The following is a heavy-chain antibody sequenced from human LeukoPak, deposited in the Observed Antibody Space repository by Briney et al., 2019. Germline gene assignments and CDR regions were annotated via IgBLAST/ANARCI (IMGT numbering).Heavy chain of an antibody. Sequence: PGGSLRLSCAASGFTFSSYAMSWVRQAPGKGLEWVSAISGSGGSTYYADSVKGRFTISRDNSKNTLYLQMNSLRAEDTAVYYCANSVSSYYDSSGYESSYYYGMDVWAKGPRSPSP. J-gene: IGHJ6*02. CDR1: GFTFSSYA. CDR3: ANSVSSYYDSSGYESSYYYGMDV. D-gene: IGHD3-22*01. V-gene: IGHV3-23*01. CDR2: ISGSGGST.